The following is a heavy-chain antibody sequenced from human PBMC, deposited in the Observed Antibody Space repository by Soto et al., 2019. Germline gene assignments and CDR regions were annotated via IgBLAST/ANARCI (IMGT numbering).Heavy chain of an antibody. D-gene: IGHD6-13*01. CDR2: ISAYNGNT. CDR3: ASYIAAAGNNWFDP. V-gene: IGHV1-18*04. CDR1: GYTFTSYG. J-gene: IGHJ5*02. Sequence: GASVKVSCKASGYTFTSYGISWVRQAPGQGLEWMGWISAYNGNTNYAQKLQGRVTMTTDTSTSTAYMELRSLRSDDTAVYYCASYIAAAGNNWFDPWGRGTLVTVSS.